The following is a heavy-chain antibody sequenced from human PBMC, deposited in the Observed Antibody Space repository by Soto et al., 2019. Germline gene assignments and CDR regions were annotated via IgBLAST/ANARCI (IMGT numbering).Heavy chain of an antibody. CDR3: VRENYYYGMDV. J-gene: IGHJ6*02. Sequence: GWSLRLSCAASGFDASVNFMTWVRQAPGKGLEWVSAINNAYSTFYADSVKGRFTISRDNSKNTVYLQVSSLRVEDTAMYYCVRENYYYGMDVWGQGTAVTVSS. CDR1: GFDASVNF. V-gene: IGHV3-66*01. CDR2: INNAYST.